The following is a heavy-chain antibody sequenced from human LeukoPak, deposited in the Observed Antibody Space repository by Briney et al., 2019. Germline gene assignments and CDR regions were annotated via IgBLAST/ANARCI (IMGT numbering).Heavy chain of an antibody. J-gene: IGHJ6*02. Sequence: SETLSLTCAVYGGSFSGYYWSWLRQPPGKGLEWIGEINHSGSTNYNPSLKSRVTISVDTSKNQFSLKLSSVTAADTAVYYCARHGASKKKTNGMDVWGQGTTVTVSS. CDR1: GGSFSGYY. D-gene: IGHD3-10*01. CDR2: INHSGST. CDR3: ARHGASKKKTNGMDV. V-gene: IGHV4-34*01.